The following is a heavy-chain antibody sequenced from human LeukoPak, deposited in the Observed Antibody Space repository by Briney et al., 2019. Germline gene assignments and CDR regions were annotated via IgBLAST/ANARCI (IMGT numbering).Heavy chain of an antibody. J-gene: IGHJ4*02. CDR3: ARGVELELHLELYDY. CDR1: GYTFTGYY. CDR2: INPNSGGT. V-gene: IGHV1-2*02. D-gene: IGHD1-7*01. Sequence: ASVKVSCKASGYTFTGYYMHWVRQAPGQGLEWMGWINPNSGGTNYAQKFQGRVTITRDTSISTAYMELSRLRSDDTAVYYCARGVELELHLELYDYWGQGTLVTVSS.